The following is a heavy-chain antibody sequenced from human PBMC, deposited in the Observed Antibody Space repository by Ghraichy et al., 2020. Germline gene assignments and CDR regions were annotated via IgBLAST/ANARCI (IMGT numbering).Heavy chain of an antibody. CDR3: ASHTAMVERVFDY. CDR1: GGSVSSGSYY. D-gene: IGHD5-18*01. CDR2: IYYSGST. J-gene: IGHJ4*02. Sequence: SETLSLTCTVSGGSVSSGSYYWSWIRQPPGKGLEWIGYIYYSGSTNYNPSLKSRVTISVDTSKNQFSLKLSSVTAADTAVYYCASHTAMVERVFDYWGQGTLVTVSS. V-gene: IGHV4-61*01.